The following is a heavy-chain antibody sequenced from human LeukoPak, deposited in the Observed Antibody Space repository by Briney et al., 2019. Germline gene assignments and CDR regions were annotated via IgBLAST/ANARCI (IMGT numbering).Heavy chain of an antibody. D-gene: IGHD3-22*01. Sequence: GASVKVSCKASGYTFTSYDINWVRQATGQGLEWMGWMNPNSGNTGYAQKLQGRVTMTTDTSTSTAYMELRSLRSDDTAVYYCARVIGDAFDIWGQGTMVTVSS. CDR1: GYTFTSYD. CDR2: MNPNSGNT. V-gene: IGHV1-8*01. J-gene: IGHJ3*02. CDR3: ARVIGDAFDI.